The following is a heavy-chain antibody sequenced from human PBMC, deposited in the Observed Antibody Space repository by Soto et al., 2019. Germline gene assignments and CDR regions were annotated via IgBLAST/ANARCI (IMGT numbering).Heavy chain of an antibody. D-gene: IGHD4-17*01. CDR3: TTYHGDYNFDH. V-gene: IGHV1-24*01. CDR2: FYPDEAET. CDR1: GYTLNEVA. Sequence: QVQLVQSGAEVKKPGASVKVSCKVSGYTLNEVAMHWVRQAPGKGLEWLGGFYPDEAETIYAQHFQGRVTMTEDTSTDTVYMELSSLRSEDTALYFCTTYHGDYNFDHWGQGTLVTVSS. J-gene: IGHJ5*02.